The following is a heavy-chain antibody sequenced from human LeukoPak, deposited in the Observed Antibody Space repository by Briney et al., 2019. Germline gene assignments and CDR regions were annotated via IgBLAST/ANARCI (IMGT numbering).Heavy chain of an antibody. CDR1: GFNFSGSA. V-gene: IGHV3-73*01. D-gene: IGHD6-13*01. J-gene: IGHJ4*02. Sequence: PGGSLRLSCAASGFNFSGSAMHWVRQASGKGLEWVGRIRSKANSYATAYAASVKGRFTIPRDDSKNTAYLQMNSLKTEDTAVYYCTRYTSIAAAGNGYWGQGTLVTVSS. CDR2: IRSKANSYAT. CDR3: TRYTSIAAAGNGY.